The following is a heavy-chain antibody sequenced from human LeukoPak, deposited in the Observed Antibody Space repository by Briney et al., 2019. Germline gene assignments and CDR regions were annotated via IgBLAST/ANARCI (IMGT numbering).Heavy chain of an antibody. D-gene: IGHD3-3*01. CDR2: IIPIFGTA. J-gene: IGHJ3*02. Sequence: GSSVKVSCKASGGTFSSYAISWVRQAPGQGLEWMGGIIPIFGTANYAQKFQGRVTITADESTSTAYMELSSLRSEDTAVYYCSLFLEWLPPAFDIWGQGTMVTVSS. CDR3: SLFLEWLPPAFDI. CDR1: GGTFSSYA. V-gene: IGHV1-69*01.